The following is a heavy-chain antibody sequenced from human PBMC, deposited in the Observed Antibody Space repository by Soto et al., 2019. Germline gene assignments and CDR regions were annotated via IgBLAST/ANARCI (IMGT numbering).Heavy chain of an antibody. CDR3: AREQRDSSGWTLYYYYGMDV. J-gene: IGHJ6*02. V-gene: IGHV3-7*01. CDR2: IKQDGSAK. CDR1: GFTFSSYW. Sequence: EVQLVESGGGLVQPGGSLRLSCAASGFTFSSYWMSWVRQAPGKGLEWVANIKQDGSAKYYVDSVKGRFTISRDNAKNSLYLQMNSLRAEDTAVYYCAREQRDSSGWTLYYYYGMDVWGQGTTVTVSS. D-gene: IGHD6-19*01.